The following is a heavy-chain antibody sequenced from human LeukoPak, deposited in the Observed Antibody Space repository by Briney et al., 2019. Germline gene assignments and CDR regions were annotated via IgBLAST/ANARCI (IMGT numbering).Heavy chain of an antibody. V-gene: IGHV3-48*04. Sequence: QPGGSLRLSCAASGFTFSSYSMNWVRQAPGKGLEWVSYISSSGSTIYYADSVKGRFTISRDNAKNSLYLQMNSLRAEDTAVYYCARDGCSGGSCYSDYWGQGTLVTVSS. CDR2: ISSSGSTI. CDR3: ARDGCSGGSCYSDY. CDR1: GFTFSSYS. D-gene: IGHD2-15*01. J-gene: IGHJ4*02.